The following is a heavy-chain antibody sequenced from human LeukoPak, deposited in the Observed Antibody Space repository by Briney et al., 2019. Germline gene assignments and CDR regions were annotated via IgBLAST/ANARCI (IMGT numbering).Heavy chain of an antibody. CDR3: ARLDSGDYFFDY. CDR1: GFTFSSYT. Sequence: GGSLRLSCSASGFTFSSYTMHWVRQAPGKGLEYVSAVSSNGGSTYYADSVKGRFTISRDNSKNTLYLQMSSLRAEDTAVYYCARLDSGDYFFDYWGQGTLVTVSS. J-gene: IGHJ4*02. CDR2: VSSNGGST. V-gene: IGHV3-64D*06. D-gene: IGHD4-17*01.